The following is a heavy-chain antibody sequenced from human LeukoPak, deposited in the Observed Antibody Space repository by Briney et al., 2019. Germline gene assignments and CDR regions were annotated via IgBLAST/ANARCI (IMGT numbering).Heavy chain of an antibody. V-gene: IGHV3-30*18. CDR2: ISYDGSNK. Sequence: GRSLRLSCAVSGFTFRNYGTHGGRQAPGKGLEWVAVISYDGSNKYYTDSVKGRFTISRDNSKNTQYLQMNSLRAEDTAVYYCAKERTAGYDGLVDYWGQGTLVTVSS. CDR1: GFTFRNYG. J-gene: IGHJ4*02. CDR3: AKERTAGYDGLVDY. D-gene: IGHD5-12*01.